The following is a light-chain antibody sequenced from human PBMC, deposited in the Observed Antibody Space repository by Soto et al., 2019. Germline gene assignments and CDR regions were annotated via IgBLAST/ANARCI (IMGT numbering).Light chain of an antibody. J-gene: IGKJ4*01. V-gene: IGKV1-27*01. Sequence: DIQMTQSPSSLSASVGDRVTITCRAGQDINIYLAWYQQKPGKVPKLLISDAYTLQSGVPSRFSGSGSGTDFTLTISSLQPEDVATYYCQKYDGAPLTFGGGTKVEIK. CDR2: DAY. CDR1: QDINIY. CDR3: QKYDGAPLT.